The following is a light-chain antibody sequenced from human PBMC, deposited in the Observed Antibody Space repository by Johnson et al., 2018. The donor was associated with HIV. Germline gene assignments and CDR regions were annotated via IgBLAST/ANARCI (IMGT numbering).Light chain of an antibody. CDR1: SSNIGNNF. CDR3: GTWDSSLSAVV. J-gene: IGLJ1*01. CDR2: ANN. V-gene: IGLV1-51*02. Sequence: QSVLTQPPSVSAAPGQKVTISCSGSSSNIGNNFVSWYQQLPGTAPKLLIYANNKRPSGIADRFSGSKSGTSATLGITGLQTGDEADYYCGTWDSSLSAVVFGTGTKVTVL.